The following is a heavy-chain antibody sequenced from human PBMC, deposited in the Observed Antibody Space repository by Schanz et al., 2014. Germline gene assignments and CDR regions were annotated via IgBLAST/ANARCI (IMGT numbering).Heavy chain of an antibody. CDR2: ISSSGSYI. CDR1: EFTFSSYK. CDR3: ARGIDVSDFWSGSPPKGGANDY. V-gene: IGHV3-21*06. J-gene: IGHJ4*02. Sequence: VQMVESGGGVVQPGGSLRLSCGGSEFTFSSYKMNWVRQAPWKGLEWVSSISSSGSYIHYADSVKGRFSISRDNAKNSLYLQLNSLRAEDTAVYYCARGIDVSDFWSGSPPKGGANDYWGQGTLVTVSS. D-gene: IGHD3-3*01.